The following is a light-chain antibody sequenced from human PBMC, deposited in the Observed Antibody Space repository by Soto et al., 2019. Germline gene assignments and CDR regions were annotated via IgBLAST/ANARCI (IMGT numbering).Light chain of an antibody. CDR2: AAS. CDR3: QQYGTSPRT. V-gene: IGKV3-20*01. CDR1: QTISNNY. J-gene: IGKJ1*01. Sequence: EIVLTQSPGTLYLSPGEGATLSCRASQTISNNYLAWYQHKPGQAPRPLIYAASNRATGIPDRFSGSGSGADFTLTVNRLEPEDFAVYYCQQYGTSPRTFGQGTKVEI.